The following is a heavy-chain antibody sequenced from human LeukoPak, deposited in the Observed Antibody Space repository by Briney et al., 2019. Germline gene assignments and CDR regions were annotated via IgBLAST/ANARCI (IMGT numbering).Heavy chain of an antibody. CDR1: GYTFTDYF. D-gene: IGHD3-10*01. V-gene: IGHV1-18*04. CDR3: ARQPLLGFGDPNNGCDP. CDR2: ISAYNGNT. J-gene: IGHJ5*02. Sequence: ASVKVSCKASGYTFTDYFMNWVRQAPGQGLDWMGWISAYNGNTDYAQKLQGRVTMTTDTSTSTAYLELRSLRSDDTAVYYCARQPLLGFGDPNNGCDPWGQGTPLTAS.